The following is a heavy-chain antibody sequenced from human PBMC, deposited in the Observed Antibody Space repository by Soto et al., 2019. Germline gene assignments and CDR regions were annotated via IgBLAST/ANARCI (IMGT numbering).Heavy chain of an antibody. CDR1: GFTFSSPL. V-gene: IGHV3-7*01. CDR3: VRDVSGKLGHDS. D-gene: IGHD3-10*01. CDR2: IKQDGSAK. Sequence: PGGSLRLSCAASGFTFSSPLMSWVRRCPGKGLEWVTNIKQDGSAKEYVDSVRGRFTVSRDNAKNSLYLQMDSLRVEDTAMYYCVRDVSGKLGHDSWGQGTLVTVSS. J-gene: IGHJ4*02.